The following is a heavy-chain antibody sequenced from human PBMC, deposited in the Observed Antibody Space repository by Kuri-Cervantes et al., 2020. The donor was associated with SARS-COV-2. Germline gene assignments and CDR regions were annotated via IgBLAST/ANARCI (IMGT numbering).Heavy chain of an antibody. V-gene: IGHV4-34*01. D-gene: IGHD5-18*01. CDR1: GGSFGGYY. CDR3: ARVGRGFNSGYFDY. CDR2: INHSGST. J-gene: IGHJ4*02. Sequence: SETLSLTCAVYGGSFGGYYWNWIRQPPGKGLEWIAEINHSGSTNYNPSLKSRVLVSVDMSNHQFSLRLSPVTAADTAVYYCARVGRGFNSGYFDYWGQGTLVTVSS.